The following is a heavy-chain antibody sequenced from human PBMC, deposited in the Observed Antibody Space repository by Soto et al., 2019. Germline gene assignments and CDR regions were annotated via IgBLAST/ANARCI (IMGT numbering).Heavy chain of an antibody. V-gene: IGHV3-21*01. CDR1: GFTFSTYS. CDR2: ISSGSSYI. Sequence: GGSLRLSCAASGFTFSTYSMNWVRQAPGKGLEWISSISSGSSYIYYAGSVKGRFTISRDNAKNSLFLQMNSLRADDTAVYYCARDILSGGAYPDSWGQGTKVTVSS. J-gene: IGHJ5*01. D-gene: IGHD3-10*01. CDR3: ARDILSGGAYPDS.